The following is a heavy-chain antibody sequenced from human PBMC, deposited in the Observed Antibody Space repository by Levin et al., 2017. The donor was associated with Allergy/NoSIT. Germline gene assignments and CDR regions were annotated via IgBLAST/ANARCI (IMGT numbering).Heavy chain of an antibody. D-gene: IGHD6-13*01. CDR3: ARELDSSTPEMYYYGMDV. CDR1: GFTFSSYA. Sequence: GGSLRLSCAASGFTFSSYAMHWVRQAPGKGLEWVAVISYDGSNKYYADSVKGRFTISRDNSKNTLYLQMNSLRAEDTAVYYCARELDSSTPEMYYYGMDVWGQGTTVTVSS. J-gene: IGHJ6*02. V-gene: IGHV3-30*04. CDR2: ISYDGSNK.